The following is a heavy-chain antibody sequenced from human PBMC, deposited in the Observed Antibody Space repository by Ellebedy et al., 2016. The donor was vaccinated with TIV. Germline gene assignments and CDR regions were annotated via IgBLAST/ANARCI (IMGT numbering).Heavy chain of an antibody. CDR3: ARTGRAYYYDSSGYYYAFDY. CDR2: ISSSSSYI. V-gene: IGHV3-21*01. Sequence: GESLKISCAASGFTFSSYSMNWVLQAPGKGLEWVSSISSSSSYIYYADSVKGRFTISRDNAKNSLYLQMNSLRAEDTAVYYCARTGRAYYYDSSGYYYAFDYWGQGTLVTVSS. D-gene: IGHD3-22*01. CDR1: GFTFSSYS. J-gene: IGHJ4*02.